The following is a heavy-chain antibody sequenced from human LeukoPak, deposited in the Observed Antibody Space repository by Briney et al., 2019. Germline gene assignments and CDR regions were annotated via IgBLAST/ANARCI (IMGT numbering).Heavy chain of an antibody. CDR1: GFTFSSYA. CDR3: AKKYPWRVADTSSYFDY. V-gene: IGHV3-23*01. CDR2: ISGSGGST. D-gene: IGHD6-19*01. Sequence: GGSLRLSCAASGFTFSSYAMSWVRQAPGKGLEWVSAISGSGGSTDYADSVKGRFTISRDNSKNTLYLQMNSLRAEDTAVYYGAKKYPWRVADTSSYFDYWGQGTLVTVSS. J-gene: IGHJ4*02.